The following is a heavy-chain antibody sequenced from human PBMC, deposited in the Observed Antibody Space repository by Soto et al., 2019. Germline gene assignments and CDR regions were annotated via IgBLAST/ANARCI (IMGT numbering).Heavy chain of an antibody. CDR1: GFTFSSYI. CDR2: ISTTGGST. V-gene: IGHV3-23*01. Sequence: PGGSLRLSCAASGFTFSSYIMNWVRQTPGKGLEWVSTISTTGGSTYYADSVKGRFTISRDNSKNTLYLQMNSLRADDTAVYYCAKRTYYDTSGYPDDYWGQGTVVTVS. D-gene: IGHD3-22*01. CDR3: AKRTYYDTSGYPDDY. J-gene: IGHJ4*02.